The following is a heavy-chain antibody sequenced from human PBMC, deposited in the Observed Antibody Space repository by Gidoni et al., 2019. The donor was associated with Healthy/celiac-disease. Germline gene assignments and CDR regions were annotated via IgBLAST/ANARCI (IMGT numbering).Heavy chain of an antibody. V-gene: IGHV4-34*01. D-gene: IGHD5-18*01. J-gene: IGHJ4*02. Sequence: QVQLQQWGAGLLKPSETLSLTCAVYGGSFSGYYWSWIRQPPGKGLEWIGEINHSGSTNYNPSLKSRVTISVDTSKNQFSLKLSSVTAADTAVYYCARGLFDTDLDYWGQGTLVTVSS. CDR1: GGSFSGYY. CDR3: ARGLFDTDLDY. CDR2: INHSGST.